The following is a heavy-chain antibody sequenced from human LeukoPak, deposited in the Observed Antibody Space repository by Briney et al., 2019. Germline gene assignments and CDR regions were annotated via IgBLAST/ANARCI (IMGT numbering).Heavy chain of an antibody. CDR2: INWNGGST. Sequence: GGSLRLSCAASGFTFDDYGMSWVRQAPGKGLEWVSGINWNGGSTGYADSVKGRFTISRDNAKNSLYLQMNSLRAEATALYYCARSTRPGTREDALDIWGKGTMVTSLQ. V-gene: IGHV3-20*04. CDR1: GFTFDDYG. D-gene: IGHD1-1*01. CDR3: ARSTRPGTREDALDI. J-gene: IGHJ3*02.